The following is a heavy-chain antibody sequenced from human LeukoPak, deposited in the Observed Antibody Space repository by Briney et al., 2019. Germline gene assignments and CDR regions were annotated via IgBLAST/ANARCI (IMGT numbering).Heavy chain of an antibody. D-gene: IGHD1-7*01. CDR2: TRNKANSYTT. CDR3: ARDLKELRTIDY. V-gene: IGHV3-72*01. Sequence: GGSLRLSCAASGFTFSDHYMDWVRQAPGKGLEWVGRTRNKANSYTTEYAASVKGRFTISRDDSKNSLYLQMNSLKTEDTAVYYCARDLKELRTIDYWGQGTLVTVSS. J-gene: IGHJ4*02. CDR1: GFTFSDHY.